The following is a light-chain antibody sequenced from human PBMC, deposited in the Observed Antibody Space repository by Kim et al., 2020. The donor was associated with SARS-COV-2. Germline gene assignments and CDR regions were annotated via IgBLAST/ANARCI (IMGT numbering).Light chain of an antibody. CDR2: TTS. J-gene: IGKJ4*01. CDR3: QQYATSPLT. CDR1: QSVRSGF. Sequence: IVLTQSPGTLSLSPGEGATLSCRASQSVRSGFLAWYQQKPGQAPRLLIHTTSNRATGTPDRFSGSGSGTDFTLTISRLEPEDFAVYYCQQYATSPLTFGGGTKVDIK. V-gene: IGKV3-20*01.